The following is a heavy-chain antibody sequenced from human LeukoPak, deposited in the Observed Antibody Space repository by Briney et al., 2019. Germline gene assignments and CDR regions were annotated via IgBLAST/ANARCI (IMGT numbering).Heavy chain of an antibody. D-gene: IGHD6-19*01. J-gene: IGHJ4*02. CDR3: ARDHSGWSTDY. CDR2: IYYSGST. Sequence: SETLSLTCTVSGGSISSSSYYWGWIRQPPGKGLEWIGSIYYSGSTYYNPSLKSRVTISVDTSKNQFSLKLSSVTAADTAVYYCARDHSGWSTDYWGQGTLVTVSS. CDR1: GGSISSSSYY. V-gene: IGHV4-39*07.